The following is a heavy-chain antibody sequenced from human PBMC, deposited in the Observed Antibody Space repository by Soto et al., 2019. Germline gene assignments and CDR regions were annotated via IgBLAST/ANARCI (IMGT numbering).Heavy chain of an antibody. CDR1: GGSVSGANYY. V-gene: IGHV4-34*01. CDR3: ARVERGTATTVVDAFDI. CDR2: MSHSGGN. J-gene: IGHJ3*02. D-gene: IGHD1-1*01. Sequence: QVQLQQWGAGLLKPSETLSLTCAVYGGSVSGANYYWSWIRQPPGKGLEWIGEMSHSGGNHFNPSLKSRDITSVAPSTNQFSLKMSAVTAADTALYYCARVERGTATTVVDAFDIWGPGTMVTVSS.